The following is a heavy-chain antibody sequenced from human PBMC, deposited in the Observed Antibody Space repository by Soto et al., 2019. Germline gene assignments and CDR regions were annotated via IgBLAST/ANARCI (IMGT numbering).Heavy chain of an antibody. CDR2: IYWDDK. CDR3: AHRTTTVTWWFDP. J-gene: IGHJ5*02. D-gene: IGHD4-17*01. Sequence: QITLKESGPTLVKPTQTLTLTCTFSGFSHTTSGVGVGWIRQPPGKALEWLALIYWDDKRYSPSPKSRLTTYKHTSKNPVVLTMTTMDPADTATYFCAHRTTTVTWWFDPWGQGTLVTVSS. V-gene: IGHV2-5*01. CDR1: GFSHTTSGVG.